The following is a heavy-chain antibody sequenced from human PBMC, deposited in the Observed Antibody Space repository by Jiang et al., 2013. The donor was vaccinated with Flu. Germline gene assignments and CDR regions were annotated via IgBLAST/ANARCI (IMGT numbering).Heavy chain of an antibody. CDR3: ARDQVTMPREGYYYYYGMDV. V-gene: IGHV3-9*01. J-gene: IGHJ6*02. Sequence: VQLVESGGGLVQPGRSLRLSCAVSGFTFDDYAMEWVRQAPGKGLEWVSSISWNSGMIDYADSVRGRFTISRDNAKNSLYLQMNSLRAEDTAVYYCARDQVTMPREGYYYYYGMDVWGQGTTVTVSS. CDR2: ISWNSGMI. D-gene: IGHD3-10*01. CDR1: GFTFDDYA.